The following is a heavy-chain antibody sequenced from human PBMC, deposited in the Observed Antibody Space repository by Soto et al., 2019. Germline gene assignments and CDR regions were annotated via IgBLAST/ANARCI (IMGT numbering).Heavy chain of an antibody. J-gene: IGHJ4*02. Sequence: PSQTLSLTCDISGDSVSSNSAAWNWIRHSPSRGLEWLGRTYYRSKWYSDYAVSVKSRITIKPDTSKNQFSLQLNSVTPENTAMYYCARVVGSSEHDYWGQGTLVTVSS. CDR3: ARVVGSSEHDY. V-gene: IGHV6-1*01. CDR2: TYYRSKWYS. D-gene: IGHD6-13*01. CDR1: GDSVSSNSAA.